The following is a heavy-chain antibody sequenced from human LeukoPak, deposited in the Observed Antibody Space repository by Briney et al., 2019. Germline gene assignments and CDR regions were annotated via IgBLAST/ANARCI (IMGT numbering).Heavy chain of an antibody. V-gene: IGHV1-8*01. CDR3: ARGRDSITVFGVVHWFAP. CDR1: GYTFTSYD. D-gene: IGHD3-3*01. J-gene: IGHJ5*02. Sequence: ASVKVSCKTSGYTFTSYDINWVRQAPGQGLEWMGWMNPNSGHTDYAQKFQGRVTMTRNTSISTAYMELSRLRSEDTAVYYCARGRDSITVFGVVHWFAPWGQGTLVTVSS. CDR2: MNPNSGHT.